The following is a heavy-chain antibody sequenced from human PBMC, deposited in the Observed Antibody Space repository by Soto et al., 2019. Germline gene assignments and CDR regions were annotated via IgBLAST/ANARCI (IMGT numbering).Heavy chain of an antibody. CDR1: GYDFPNYW. Sequence: GESLKISCLGSGYDFPNYWIAWVRQMPGRGPEWLGIVYPADPEVSYNPSFQDRVTISADASAAFLQWSSLTDSDTGMYFCARQKSGSRGYWDFWGQGTMVTVSS. CDR2: VYPADPEV. J-gene: IGHJ3*01. CDR3: ARQKSGSRGYWDF. D-gene: IGHD1-26*01. V-gene: IGHV5-51*01.